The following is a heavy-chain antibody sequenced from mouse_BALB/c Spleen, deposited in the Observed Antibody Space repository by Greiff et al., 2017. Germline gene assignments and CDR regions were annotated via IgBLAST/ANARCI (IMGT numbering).Heavy chain of an antibody. CDR3: ARNGNSRYYAMDY. V-gene: IGHV2-4-1*01. Sequence: VQLKESGPGLVAPSQSLSITCTVSGFSLTSYGVHWVRQSPGKGLEWLGVIWSGGSTDYNAAFISRLSISKDNSKSQVFFKMNSLQADDTAIYYCARNGNSRYYAMDYWGQGTSVTVSS. D-gene: IGHD2-1*01. CDR1: GFSLTSYG. J-gene: IGHJ4*01. CDR2: IWSGGST.